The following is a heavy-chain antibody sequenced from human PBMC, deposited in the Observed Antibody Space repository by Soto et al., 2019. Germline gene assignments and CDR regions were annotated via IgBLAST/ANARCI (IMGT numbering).Heavy chain of an antibody. J-gene: IGHJ6*02. Sequence: PGGSLRLSCAASGFTFSSYGMHWVRQAPGKGLEWVAVIWYDGSNKYYADSVKGRFTISRDNSKNTLYLQMNSLRAEDTAVYYCARVVRERHLYDFGPYYGMDVWGQGTTVTVSS. CDR2: IWYDGSNK. CDR3: ARVVRERHLYDFGPYYGMDV. V-gene: IGHV3-33*01. CDR1: GFTFSSYG. D-gene: IGHD3-3*01.